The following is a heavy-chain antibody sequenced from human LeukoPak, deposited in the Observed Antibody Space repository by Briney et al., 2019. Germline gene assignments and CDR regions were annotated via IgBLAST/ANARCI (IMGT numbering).Heavy chain of an antibody. J-gene: IGHJ4*02. D-gene: IGHD3-10*01. CDR3: ARITMVRGVIIKDDY. CDR2: ISAYNGNT. Sequence: ASVKVSCKASGYTFTSYGISWVRQAPGQGLEWMGWISAYNGNTNYAQKLQGRVTMTTDTSTSTAYMELRSLRSDDTAVYYCARITMVRGVIIKDDYWGQGTLVTVSS. CDR1: GYTFTSYG. V-gene: IGHV1-18*01.